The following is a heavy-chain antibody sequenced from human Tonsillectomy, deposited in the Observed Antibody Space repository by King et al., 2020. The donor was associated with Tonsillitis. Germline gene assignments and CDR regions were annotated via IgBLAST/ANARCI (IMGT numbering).Heavy chain of an antibody. CDR2: IYPDDSDT. CDR3: ARCPRKPTYSTSSVSFYFDY. Sequence: VQLVESGAEVKKPGESLKISCKGSGYSFTTYWIGWVRQMPGKGLEWMGIIYPDDSDTRYSPSFQGQVTISADKSISTAYLQWSSLKASDTAMYYCARCPRKPTYSTSSVSFYFDYWGQGTLVTVSS. CDR1: GYSFTTYW. J-gene: IGHJ4*02. D-gene: IGHD6-6*01. V-gene: IGHV5-51*01.